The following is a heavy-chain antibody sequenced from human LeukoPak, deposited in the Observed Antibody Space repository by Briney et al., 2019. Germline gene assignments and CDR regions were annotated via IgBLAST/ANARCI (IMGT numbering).Heavy chain of an antibody. CDR1: GFTFSSYA. V-gene: IGHV3-23*01. CDR2: ISGSGGST. J-gene: IGHJ4*02. D-gene: IGHD3-10*01. CDR3: AKVDYGSGSYVN. Sequence: GALRLSYAASGFTFSSYAMSWVRQAPRKGLEWVSAISGSGGSTYYADSVKGRFTISRDNSKNTLYLQMNSLRAEDTAVYYCAKVDYGSGSYVNWGQGTLVTVSS.